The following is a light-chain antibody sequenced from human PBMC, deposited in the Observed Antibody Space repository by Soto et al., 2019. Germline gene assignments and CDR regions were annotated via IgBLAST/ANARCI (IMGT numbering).Light chain of an antibody. CDR1: SSNIGAGYD. Sequence: QSVLTQPPSVSGAPGQRVTISCTGSSSNIGAGYDAHWYQQLPGKAPKLLIYGNSNRPSGVPDRFSGSKSGTSASLAITGLQAEDEADYYCQSYDSRLSGSHVVFGGGTKLTVL. CDR3: QSYDSRLSGSHVV. V-gene: IGLV1-40*01. J-gene: IGLJ2*01. CDR2: GNS.